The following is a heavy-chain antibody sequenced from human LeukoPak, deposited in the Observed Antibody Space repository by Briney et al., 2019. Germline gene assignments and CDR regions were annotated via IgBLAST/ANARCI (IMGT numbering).Heavy chain of an antibody. Sequence: GRSLRLSCAASGFTFSSYAMHWVRQAPGKGLEWVAVISYDGSNKYYADSVKGRFTISRDNSKNTLYLQMNSLRAEDTAVYYCARGTTVTTLGVTGFDPWGQGTLVTVSS. CDR3: ARGTTVTTLGVTGFDP. J-gene: IGHJ5*02. CDR1: GFTFSSYA. D-gene: IGHD4-4*01. V-gene: IGHV3-30-3*01. CDR2: ISYDGSNK.